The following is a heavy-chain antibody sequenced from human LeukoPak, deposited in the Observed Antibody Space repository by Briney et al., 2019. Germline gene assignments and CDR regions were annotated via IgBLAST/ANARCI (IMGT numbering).Heavy chain of an antibody. CDR2: ISGNGGST. D-gene: IGHD6-6*01. V-gene: IGHV3-23*01. CDR3: AKTISVARYCFDY. Sequence: GGSLGLSCAASGFTFSSYAMSWVRQAPGKGLEWVSAISGNGGSTYYADSVKGRFTISRDNSKNTLYLQMNSLRAEDTAVYYCAKTISVARYCFDYWGQGTLVTVSS. J-gene: IGHJ4*02. CDR1: GFTFSSYA.